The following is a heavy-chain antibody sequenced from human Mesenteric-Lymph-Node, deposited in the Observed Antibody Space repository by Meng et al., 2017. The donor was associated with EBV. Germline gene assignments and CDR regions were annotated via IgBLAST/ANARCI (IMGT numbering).Heavy chain of an antibody. CDR1: GFSFSVYG. CDR3: VDLMLP. Sequence: VDVVGAGVGLAQPGRALRLSCAASGFSFSVYGMHWDRQAPGKGLEWVAVISYNGGEINYVDSVKGRFTISRGNSKNMLYLQMNSLRPEDTAVYYCVDLMLPWGQGTLVTVSS. J-gene: IGHJ5*02. D-gene: IGHD3-16*01. V-gene: IGHV3-30*03. CDR2: ISYNGGEI.